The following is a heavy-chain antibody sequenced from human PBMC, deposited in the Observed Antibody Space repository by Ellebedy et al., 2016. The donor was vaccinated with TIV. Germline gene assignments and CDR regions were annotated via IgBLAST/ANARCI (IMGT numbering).Heavy chain of an antibody. J-gene: IGHJ4*02. CDR2: MNSYSTHI. Sequence: GESLKISCEASGFTFSASAMNWVRQAPGRGLEWVSPMNSYSTHIYYAGSVKGRFTISRDNAKNSVSLQMDSLRTDDTAVYYCASDPTTYLRSGHFDSWGEGILVTVSS. D-gene: IGHD3-3*01. CDR1: GFTFSASA. V-gene: IGHV3-21*01. CDR3: ASDPTTYLRSGHFDS.